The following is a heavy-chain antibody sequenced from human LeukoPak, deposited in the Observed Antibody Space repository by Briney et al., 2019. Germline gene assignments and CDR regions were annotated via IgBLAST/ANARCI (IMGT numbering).Heavy chain of an antibody. Sequence: ASVKVSCKASGYTFTGYYMHWVRQAPGQGREWIGWINPNSGGTNYAQKFQGRVTMTRDTSISTAYMELSRLISDDTAVYYCARVWSRRDGYNLGYWGQGTLVTVSS. J-gene: IGHJ4*02. CDR3: ARVWSRRDGYNLGY. CDR1: GYTFTGYY. V-gene: IGHV1-2*02. D-gene: IGHD5-24*01. CDR2: INPNSGGT.